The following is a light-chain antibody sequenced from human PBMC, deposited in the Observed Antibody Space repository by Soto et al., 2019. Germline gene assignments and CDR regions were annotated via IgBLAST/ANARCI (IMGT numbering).Light chain of an antibody. CDR1: QSVSSSY. Sequence: EIVLTQSPGTLSLSPGERATLSCRASQSVSSSYLAWYQQKPGQAPRLLIYGASSRATGIPDRFSGSGSGTDLTLTISRLEAEDFAVYYCQQYGSSRTVGQGTKVEMK. CDR3: QQYGSSRT. V-gene: IGKV3-20*01. J-gene: IGKJ1*01. CDR2: GAS.